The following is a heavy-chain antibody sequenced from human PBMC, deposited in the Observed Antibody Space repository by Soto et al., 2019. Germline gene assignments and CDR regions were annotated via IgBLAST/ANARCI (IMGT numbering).Heavy chain of an antibody. Sequence: QVQLVQSGAEVKKPGSSVKVSCKASGGTFSSYTISWVRQAPGQGLEWMGRIIPILGIANYAQKFQGRVTITADKSTSTAYMELSSLRSEDTAVYYCAGGVLTTVTQGLFDYWGQGTLVTVSS. J-gene: IGHJ4*02. V-gene: IGHV1-69*02. CDR3: AGGVLTTVTQGLFDY. D-gene: IGHD4-17*01. CDR1: GGTFSSYT. CDR2: IIPILGIA.